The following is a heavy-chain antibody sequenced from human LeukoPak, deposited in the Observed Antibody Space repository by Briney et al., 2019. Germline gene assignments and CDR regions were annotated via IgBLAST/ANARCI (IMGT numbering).Heavy chain of an antibody. V-gene: IGHV3-66*01. D-gene: IGHD5-12*01. CDR1: GLTVSSNY. CDR3: TQYRGASDYFDAFDV. CDR2: IYSGGST. J-gene: IGHJ3*01. Sequence: GGSLRLSCAASGLTVSSNYMTWVRQAPGKGLEWVSVIYSGGSTYYADSVKGRFTISRDDSKNTAYLQMNSLDTEDTAVYYCTQYRGASDYFDAFDVWGQGTMVTVSS.